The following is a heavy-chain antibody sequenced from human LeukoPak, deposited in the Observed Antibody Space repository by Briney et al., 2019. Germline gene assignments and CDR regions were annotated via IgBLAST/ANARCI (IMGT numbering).Heavy chain of an antibody. CDR2: VKHDGSEK. CDR3: ARAERGYSFYYYYMDV. J-gene: IGHJ6*03. CDR1: GFTFSTYW. Sequence: GGSLRLSCAASGFTFSTYWMTWVCQAPGTGLGWVANVKHDGSEKYYVDSVKGRFTISRDNAKNSLYLQMHSLRAEDTAVYYCARAERGYSFYYYYMDVWGKGTTVTVSS. V-gene: IGHV3-7*01. D-gene: IGHD5-18*01.